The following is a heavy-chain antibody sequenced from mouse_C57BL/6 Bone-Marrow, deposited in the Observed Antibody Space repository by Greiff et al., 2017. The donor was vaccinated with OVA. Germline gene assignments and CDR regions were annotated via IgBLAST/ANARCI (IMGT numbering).Heavy chain of an antibody. Sequence: EVQLMESGGGLVKPGGSLKLSCAASGFTFSSYAMSWVRQTPEKRLEWVATISDGGSDTNYPDNVKGRFTFSRDNANNNLYLQMSHLESEDTAMYYCAIRLYEYYAMDYWGQGTSVTVSA. D-gene: IGHD1-1*01. CDR1: GFTFSSYA. CDR3: AIRLYEYYAMDY. CDR2: ISDGGSDT. V-gene: IGHV5-4*03. J-gene: IGHJ4*01.